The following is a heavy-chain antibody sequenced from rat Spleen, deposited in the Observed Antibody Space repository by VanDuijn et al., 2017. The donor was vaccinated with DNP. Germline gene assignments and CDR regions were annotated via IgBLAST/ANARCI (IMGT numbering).Heavy chain of an antibody. Sequence: EVQLVESGGGLVQPGRSLKLSCAASGFTFSNYDMAWVRQAPTKGLEWIASISTGGGNTYYRDSVKGRFTISRDNAKNTQYLQINSLRSEDTATYYCASKVFPYYSGSNWFAYWGQGTLVTVSS. CDR1: GFTFSNYD. CDR2: ISTGGGNT. CDR3: ASKVFPYYSGSNWFAY. V-gene: IGHV5S13*01. J-gene: IGHJ3*01. D-gene: IGHD1-1*01.